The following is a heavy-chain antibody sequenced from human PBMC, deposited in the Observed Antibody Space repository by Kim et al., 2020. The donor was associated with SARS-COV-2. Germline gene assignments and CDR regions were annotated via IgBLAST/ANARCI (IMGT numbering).Heavy chain of an antibody. Sequence: GGSLRLSCAASGFTFDDYTMHWVRQAPGKGLEWVSLISWDGGSTYYADSVKGRFTISRDNSKNSLYLQMNSLRTEDTALYYCAKASIVGATTPFDYWGQGTLVTVSS. V-gene: IGHV3-43*01. D-gene: IGHD1-26*01. J-gene: IGHJ4*02. CDR1: GFTFDDYT. CDR3: AKASIVGATTPFDY. CDR2: ISWDGGST.